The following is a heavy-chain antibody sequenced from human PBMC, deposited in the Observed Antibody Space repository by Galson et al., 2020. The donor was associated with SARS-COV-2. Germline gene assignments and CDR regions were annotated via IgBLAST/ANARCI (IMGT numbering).Heavy chain of an antibody. CDR3: ARAYHSSSWYLSDY. J-gene: IGHJ4*02. D-gene: IGHD6-13*01. CDR1: GYTFTGYY. V-gene: IGHV1-2*02. Sequence: ASVKVSCKASGYTFTGYYMHWVRQAPGQGLEWMGWINPNSGGTNYAQKFQGRVTMTRDTSISTAYMELSRLRSDDTAVYYCARAYHSSSWYLSDYWGQGTLVTVSS. CDR2: INPNSGGT.